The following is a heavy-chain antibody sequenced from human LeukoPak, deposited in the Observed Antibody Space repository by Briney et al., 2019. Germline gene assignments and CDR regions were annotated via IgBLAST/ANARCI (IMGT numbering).Heavy chain of an antibody. CDR2: IYYSGST. Sequence: SETLSLTCTVSGGSISSGDYYWSWIRQPPGKGLEWIGYIYYSGSTYYNPSLKSRVTISVDTFKNQFSLKLSSVTAADTAVYYCAQVATLKTSYYYYGMDVWGQGTTVTVSS. J-gene: IGHJ6*02. V-gene: IGHV4-30-4*01. D-gene: IGHD5-12*01. CDR3: AQVATLKTSYYYYGMDV. CDR1: GGSISSGDYY.